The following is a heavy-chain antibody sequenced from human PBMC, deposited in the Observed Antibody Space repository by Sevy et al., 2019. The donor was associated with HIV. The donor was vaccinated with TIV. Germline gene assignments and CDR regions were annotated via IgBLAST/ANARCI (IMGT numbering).Heavy chain of an antibody. CDR3: AKDVVGGYYDSSGYSDH. CDR2: INSGGGST. D-gene: IGHD3-22*01. CDR1: GFTFTEFV. Sequence: GGSLRLSCAASGFTFTEFVMSWVRQAPGKGLEWVSTINSGGGSTYYADSVKGRFTISRDNSQNTLDLQMNSLRAEDMAVCYCAKDVVGGYYDSSGYSDHWGQGTLVTVSS. V-gene: IGHV3-23*01. J-gene: IGHJ4*02.